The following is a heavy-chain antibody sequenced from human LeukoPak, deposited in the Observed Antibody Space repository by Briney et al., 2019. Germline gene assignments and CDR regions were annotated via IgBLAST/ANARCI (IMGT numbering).Heavy chain of an antibody. CDR2: IYDSGST. CDR3: ASLTTADAFDI. D-gene: IGHD3-22*01. CDR1: GNSISSGDNY. Sequence: SSETLSLTCTVSGNSISSGDNYWSWIRQPPGKGLEWIGYIYDSGSTNYNPSLKSRVTISVDTSKNQFSLKLSSVTAADTAVFYCASLTTADAFDIWGQGTMVTVSS. V-gene: IGHV4-61*08. J-gene: IGHJ3*02.